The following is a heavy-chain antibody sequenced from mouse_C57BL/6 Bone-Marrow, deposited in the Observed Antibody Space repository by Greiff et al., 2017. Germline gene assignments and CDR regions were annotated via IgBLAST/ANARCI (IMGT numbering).Heavy chain of an antibody. V-gene: IGHV5-9*01. D-gene: IGHD1-1*01. CDR2: ISGGGGNT. CDR3: SRQVTTVLATKYFDV. CDR1: GFTFSSYT. J-gene: IGHJ1*03. Sequence: EVKVVESGGGLVKPGGSLKLSCAASGFTFSSYTMSWVRQTPEKRLQWVAAISGGGGNTYYPDSVKGRFTISRDNDTNILYLQVSSLRSEDTALYYCSRQVTTVLATKYFDVWGTGTTVTVSS.